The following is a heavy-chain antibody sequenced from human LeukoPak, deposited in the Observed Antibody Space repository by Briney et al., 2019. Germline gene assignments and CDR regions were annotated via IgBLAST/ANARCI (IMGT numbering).Heavy chain of an antibody. J-gene: IGHJ5*02. CDR1: GFTVSSNY. Sequence: GGSLRLSCAASGFTVSSNYMSWVRQAPGKWLEWVSVIYSGGSTYYADSAKGRFTISRDNSKNTLYLQMHSLRAEDTAVYYCARELGNWFDPWGQGNLVTVSS. CDR3: ARELGNWFDP. V-gene: IGHV3-66*02. D-gene: IGHD1-7*01. CDR2: IYSGGST.